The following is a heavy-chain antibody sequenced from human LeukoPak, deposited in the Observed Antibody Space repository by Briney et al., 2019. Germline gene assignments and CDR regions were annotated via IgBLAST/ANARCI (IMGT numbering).Heavy chain of an antibody. J-gene: IGHJ4*02. CDR3: ARHEGYTGYDVDFDY. V-gene: IGHV4-39*01. Sequence: SETLSLTCTVSGGSISSGRYYWGWIRQPPGKGMEWIGSIHYSGSTYYNPSLNSRVSMSVDTSKNHFSLKLTSVTAADTAVYYCARHEGYTGYDVDFDYWGQGTLVTVSS. CDR2: IHYSGST. D-gene: IGHD5-12*01. CDR1: GGSISSGRYY.